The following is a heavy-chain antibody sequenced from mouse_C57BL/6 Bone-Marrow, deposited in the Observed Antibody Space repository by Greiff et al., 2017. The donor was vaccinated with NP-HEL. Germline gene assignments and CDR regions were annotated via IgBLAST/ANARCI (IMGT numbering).Heavy chain of an antibody. V-gene: IGHV14-4*01. J-gene: IGHJ2*01. D-gene: IGHD1-1*01. CDR1: GFNIKDDY. CDR3: TTWTTVVAHFVD. Sequence: EVKLMESGAELVRPGASVKLSCTASGFNIKDDYMPWVKQRPEQGLEWIGWIDPGNGDTKYASKFQGKATITADTSSNTAYLQLSSLTSEDTAVYYCTTWTTVVAHFVDWGQGTTLTVSS. CDR2: IDPGNGDT.